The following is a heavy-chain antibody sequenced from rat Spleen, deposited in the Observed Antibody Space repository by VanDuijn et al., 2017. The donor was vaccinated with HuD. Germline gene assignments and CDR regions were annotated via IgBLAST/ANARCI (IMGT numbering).Heavy chain of an antibody. CDR3: ARRGYYGYNSFDY. D-gene: IGHD1-9*01. V-gene: IGHV5-7*01. CDR1: GFTFSDYY. J-gene: IGHJ2*01. CDR2: ISYDGSST. Sequence: EVQLVESGGGLVRPGRSLKLSCVASGFTFSDYYMAWVRQAPTKGLEWVATISYDGSSTYYRDSVKGRFTISRDNAKSTLYLQMDSLRSEDTATYYCARRGYYGYNSFDYWGQGVMVTVSS.